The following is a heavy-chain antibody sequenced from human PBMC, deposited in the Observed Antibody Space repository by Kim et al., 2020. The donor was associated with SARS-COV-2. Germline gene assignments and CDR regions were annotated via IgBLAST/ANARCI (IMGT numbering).Heavy chain of an antibody. CDR2: IYYSGST. Sequence: SETLSLTCTVSGGSISSSSYYWGWIRQPPGKGLEWIGSIYYSGSTYYNPSLKSRVTISVDTSKNQFSLKLSSVTAADTAVYYCARQGGSRWLQLQKGYFDYWGQGTLVTVSS. CDR3: ARQGGSRWLQLQKGYFDY. J-gene: IGHJ4*02. D-gene: IGHD5-12*01. V-gene: IGHV4-39*01. CDR1: GGSISSSSYY.